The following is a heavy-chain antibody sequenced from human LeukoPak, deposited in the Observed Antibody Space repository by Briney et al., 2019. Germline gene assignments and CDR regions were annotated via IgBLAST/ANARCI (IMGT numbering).Heavy chain of an antibody. D-gene: IGHD1-7*01. CDR2: IYSVGSK. CDR3: ARVGVLELRGFDY. V-gene: IGHV3-53*01. J-gene: IGHJ4*02. Sequence: GGSLSLSCAASGFIVSSKYMSWVRQAAGKGLEWVSVIYSVGSKYYADSVKGRFTISRDNSKNTLYLQMNSLRAEDTAVYYCARVGVLELRGFDYWGQGTLVTVSS. CDR1: GFIVSSKY.